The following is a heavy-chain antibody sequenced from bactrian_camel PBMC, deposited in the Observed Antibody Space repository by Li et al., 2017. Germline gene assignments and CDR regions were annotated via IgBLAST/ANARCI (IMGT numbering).Heavy chain of an antibody. J-gene: IGHJ6*01. CDR2: INTYGDI. V-gene: IGHV3S63*01. D-gene: IGHD1*01. CDR3: AAEYSPCAVSTRGADFRY. CDR1: GDTINSYC. Sequence: HVQLVESGGGSVEAGGSLRLSCAASGDTINSYCMGWFRQAPGKEREAVTYINTYGDIYYADSVKGRFTISKDNDKNTLYLQMNTLKPEDTAMYYCAAEYSPCAVSTRGADFRYWGQGTQVTVS.